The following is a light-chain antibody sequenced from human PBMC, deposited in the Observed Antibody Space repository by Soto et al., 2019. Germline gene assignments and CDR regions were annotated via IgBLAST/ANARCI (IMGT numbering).Light chain of an antibody. V-gene: IGKV1-5*03. J-gene: IGKJ5*01. CDR2: KAS. Sequence: DIQMTQSPSTLSASVGDRVTITCRASQSISIWLAWYQQKPGKAPNLLIYKASSLESGVPSRFSGSGSGTEFTLTISSLQPDDFGTDYCQHYNCYPITFGQGTRLEIK. CDR3: QHYNCYPIT. CDR1: QSISIW.